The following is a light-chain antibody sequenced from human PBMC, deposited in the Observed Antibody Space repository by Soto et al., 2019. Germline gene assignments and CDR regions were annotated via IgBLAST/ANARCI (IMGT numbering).Light chain of an antibody. J-gene: IGLJ1*01. CDR2: EVN. V-gene: IGLV2-8*01. Sequence: QSVLTPPPSVSGSPGQSVTLSCTGTSRDVGFFNYVSWYQHHPGKVPKFLIYEVNKRPSGVPDRFSGSKSGNTASLTVSGLQPEDEAEYFCSSFVDGTSYVFGTGTKVTVL. CDR3: SSFVDGTSYV. CDR1: SRDVGFFNY.